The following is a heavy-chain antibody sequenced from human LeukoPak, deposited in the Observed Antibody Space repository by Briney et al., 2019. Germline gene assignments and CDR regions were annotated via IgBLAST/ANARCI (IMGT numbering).Heavy chain of an antibody. V-gene: IGHV1-18*01. CDR3: ARASSTTRLYCGGDCYADY. Sequence: ASVKVSCKASGYTFTSYGISWVRQAPGQGLEWMGWISAYNGNTNYAQKLQGRVTMTTDTSTSTAYMELRSLRSDDTAVYYCARASSTTRLYCGGDCYADYWGQGTLVTVSS. D-gene: IGHD2-21*02. J-gene: IGHJ4*02. CDR1: GYTFTSYG. CDR2: ISAYNGNT.